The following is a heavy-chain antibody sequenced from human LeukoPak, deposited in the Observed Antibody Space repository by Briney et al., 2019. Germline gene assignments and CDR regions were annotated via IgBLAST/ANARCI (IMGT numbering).Heavy chain of an antibody. D-gene: IGHD1-1*01. CDR3: ARGSGPTYGMDV. CDR1: GGSINTYF. Sequence: KPSETLSLTCTVSGGSINTYFWSWLRQPPGKGLEWIGYIYYSGTTNYNPSLKSRVTISVDTAKNQFSLKLSSVTAADTGVYYCARGSGPTYGMDVWGHGTTVTVFS. V-gene: IGHV4-59*01. J-gene: IGHJ6*02. CDR2: IYYSGTT.